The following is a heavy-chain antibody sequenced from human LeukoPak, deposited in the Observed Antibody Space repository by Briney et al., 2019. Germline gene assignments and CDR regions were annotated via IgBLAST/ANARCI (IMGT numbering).Heavy chain of an antibody. V-gene: IGHV1-2*06. CDR1: GYTFTSYY. CDR3: ARGHLAYCGGDCYSRGPWFDP. Sequence: ASVKVSCKASGYTFTSYYMHWVRQAPGQGLEWMGRINPNSGGTNYAQKFQGRVTMTRDTSISTAYMELSRLRSDDTAVYYCARGHLAYCGGDCYSRGPWFDPWGQGTLVTVSS. CDR2: INPNSGGT. J-gene: IGHJ5*02. D-gene: IGHD2-21*02.